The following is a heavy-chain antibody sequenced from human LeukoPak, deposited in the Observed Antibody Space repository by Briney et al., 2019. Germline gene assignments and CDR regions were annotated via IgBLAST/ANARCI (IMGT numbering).Heavy chain of an antibody. J-gene: IGHJ4*02. D-gene: IGHD3-3*01. V-gene: IGHV4-30-2*01. CDR2: IYHSGST. CDR1: GGSISSGGYY. Sequence: SETQSLTCTVSGGSISSGGYYWSWIRQPPGKGLEWTGYIYHSGSTYYNPSLKSRVTISVDRSKNQFSLKLSSVTAADTAVYYCARGTTIFGVVIRYYFDYWGQGTLVTVSS. CDR3: ARGTTIFGVVIRYYFDY.